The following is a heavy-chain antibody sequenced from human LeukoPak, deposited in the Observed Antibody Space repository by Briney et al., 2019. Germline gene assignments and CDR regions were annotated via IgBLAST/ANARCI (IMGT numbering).Heavy chain of an antibody. CDR3: ARIMPSDYITTP. CDR2: MFYSGTT. J-gene: IGHJ5*02. V-gene: IGHV4-59*02. CDR1: GASVTSYY. D-gene: IGHD4-11*01. Sequence: SETLSLTCSVSGASVTSYYWTWIRQPPGKGLESIGYMFYSGTTNYNPSLKSRVTISMDTSKNQFSLKLTSVTAADTAVYYCARIMPSDYITTPWGQGALVTVSS.